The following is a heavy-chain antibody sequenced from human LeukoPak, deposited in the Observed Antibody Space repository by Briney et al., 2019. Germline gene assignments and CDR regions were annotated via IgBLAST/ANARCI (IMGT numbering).Heavy chain of an antibody. Sequence: PGGSLRLSCVASGFSFTDYAMNWVRQAPGKGLEWVSTFKTNYNQVYYAESVRGRFTMSTDNSKNTLYLQMNSLRAEDTAVYYCARAQPYGDYLYYYYGMDVWGQGTTVTVSS. CDR2: FKTNYNQV. CDR3: ARAQPYGDYLYYYYGMDV. V-gene: IGHV3-23*05. D-gene: IGHD4-17*01. J-gene: IGHJ6*02. CDR1: GFSFTDYA.